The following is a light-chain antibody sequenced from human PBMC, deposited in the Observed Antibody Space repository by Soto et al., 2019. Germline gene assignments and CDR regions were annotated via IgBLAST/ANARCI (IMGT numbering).Light chain of an antibody. V-gene: IGLV1-47*01. J-gene: IGLJ1*01. CDR3: ASWDDSLSGFV. CDR2: RSD. CDR1: TSNIGHNY. Sequence: QSVLTQPPSASGTPGQRDTISCSGSTSNIGHNYVCWYQQLPGSTPKLLIQRSDQRPSGVPDRFSGSKSGTSASLSIGGLRSEDEADYYCASWDDSLSGFVFGSGTKLTVL.